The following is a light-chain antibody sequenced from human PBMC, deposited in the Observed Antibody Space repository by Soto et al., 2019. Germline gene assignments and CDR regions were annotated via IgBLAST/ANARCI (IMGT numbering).Light chain of an antibody. Sequence: EIVLTQSPGTLSLSPGERATLSCRASQSFSNTYLAWYQQRPGQAPRLLIYGASSRATGIPDSFSGSGSGTDFTLTINRLEPEDFAVYYCQHYGSSSRTFGQGTQVASK. CDR1: QSFSNTY. V-gene: IGKV3-20*01. J-gene: IGKJ1*01. CDR3: QHYGSSSRT. CDR2: GAS.